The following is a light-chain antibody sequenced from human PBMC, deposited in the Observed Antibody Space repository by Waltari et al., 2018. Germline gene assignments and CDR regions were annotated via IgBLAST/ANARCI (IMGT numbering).Light chain of an antibody. CDR3: QQYIAYPYT. CDR1: QDINIY. V-gene: IGKV1-16*02. Sequence: DIQMTQSPSSLSASVGDRVTITCRASQDINIYLAWFQQRPGKAPNSLIYAASSLLSGVPSKFSGSGSGTDFTLTISSLQPEDFATYYCQQYIAYPYTFGQGTKLEI. CDR2: AAS. J-gene: IGKJ2*01.